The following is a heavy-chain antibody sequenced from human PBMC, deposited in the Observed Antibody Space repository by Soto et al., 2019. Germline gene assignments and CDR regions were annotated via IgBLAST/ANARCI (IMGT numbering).Heavy chain of an antibody. CDR1: GFTFDDYT. J-gene: IGHJ4*02. Sequence: EVQLVESGGVVVQPGGSLRLSCAASGFTFDDYTMHWVRQAPGKGLEWVSLISWDGGSTYYADSVKGRFTISRDNSKNSLYLQMNSLRIEDTALYYCAKAGAFSSSWYTKDYWGQGTLVTVSS. CDR3: AKAGAFSSSWYTKDY. D-gene: IGHD6-13*01. CDR2: ISWDGGST. V-gene: IGHV3-43*01.